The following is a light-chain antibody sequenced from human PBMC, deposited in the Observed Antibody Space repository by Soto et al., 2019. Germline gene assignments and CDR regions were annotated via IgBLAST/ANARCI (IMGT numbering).Light chain of an antibody. CDR2: GAY. J-gene: IGKJ1*01. Sequence: EIVLTQSPGTLSLSPGERVTLSCRASQSVSSSYLAWYQQKPGQALRLLIYGAYSRATGIPQRFSGSGSDTDFTLNISRLEPEYFAVYYCQQYGSSPRTFGQGTKVEMK. V-gene: IGKV3-20*01. CDR3: QQYGSSPRT. CDR1: QSVSSSY.